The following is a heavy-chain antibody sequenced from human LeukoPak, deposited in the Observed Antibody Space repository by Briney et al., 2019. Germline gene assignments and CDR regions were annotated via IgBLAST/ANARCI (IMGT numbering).Heavy chain of an antibody. Sequence: GGSLRLSCAVSGLTSSTYATSYAMTWVRQAPGKGLEWVSGICGSGGSTYYAESVKGRFTISRDNFKNTLYLQMNSLRDDDTAIYYCAKGATSGWLLYWFDPWGQGTLVTVSS. CDR1: GLTSSTYATSYA. CDR2: ICGSGGST. CDR3: AKGATSGWLLYWFDP. J-gene: IGHJ5*02. V-gene: IGHV3-23*01. D-gene: IGHD6-19*01.